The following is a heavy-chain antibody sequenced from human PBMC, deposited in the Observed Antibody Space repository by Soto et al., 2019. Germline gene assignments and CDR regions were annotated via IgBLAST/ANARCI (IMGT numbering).Heavy chain of an antibody. Sequence: EVQLLESGGGLVQPGGSLRLSCAASGFTFSSYAMSWVRQAPGKGLEWVSAISGSGGSTYYADSVKGRFTISRDNSKNTLYLQMNRLRAEATAVYYCAKAPIVVVPPRLFDCWGQGTLVSVSS. CDR1: GFTFSSYA. CDR2: ISGSGGST. D-gene: IGHD3-22*01. J-gene: IGHJ4*02. V-gene: IGHV3-23*01. CDR3: AKAPIVVVPPRLFDC.